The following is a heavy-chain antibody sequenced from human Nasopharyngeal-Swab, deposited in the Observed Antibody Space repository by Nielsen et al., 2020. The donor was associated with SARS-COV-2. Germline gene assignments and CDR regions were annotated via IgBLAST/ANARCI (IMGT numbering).Heavy chain of an antibody. CDR3: ARVYSRSFEY. CDR1: GYTFTGYY. J-gene: IGHJ4*02. Sequence: ASVKVSCKASGYTFTGYYMHWVRQAPGQGLEWMGRINPNSGDTNYAQKFQGRITMTRDTSISTAYMELSRLRSDDTAVYYCARVYSRSFEYWGQGTQVTVSS. V-gene: IGHV1-2*06. CDR2: INPNSGDT. D-gene: IGHD6-6*01.